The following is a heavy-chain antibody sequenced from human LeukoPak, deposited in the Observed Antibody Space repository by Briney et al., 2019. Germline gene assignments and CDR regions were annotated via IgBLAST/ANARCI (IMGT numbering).Heavy chain of an antibody. CDR3: AKEGPSSTVTDFNYFDF. Sequence: PGGSLRLSCAASGFTFSSYAMSWVRQAPGKGLEWVSAISGSGGRTYYGDSVKGRFTISRGNSKNTLYLQKNSLRAEDTAVYYCAKEGPSSTVTDFNYFDFWGQGTLVTVSS. V-gene: IGHV3-23*01. CDR1: GFTFSSYA. CDR2: ISGSGGRT. J-gene: IGHJ4*02. D-gene: IGHD4-17*01.